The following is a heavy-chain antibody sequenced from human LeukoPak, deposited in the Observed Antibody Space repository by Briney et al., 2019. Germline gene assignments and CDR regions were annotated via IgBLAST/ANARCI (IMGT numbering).Heavy chain of an antibody. CDR1: GGSISSSNW. D-gene: IGHD3-9*01. V-gene: IGHV4-4*02. CDR2: IYHSGST. CDR3: ARGRNYDILTGYLYLFDY. J-gene: IGHJ4*02. Sequence: SGTLSLTCAVSGGSISSSNWWSWVRQPPGKGLEWIGEIYHSGSTNYNPSLKSRVTISVDKSKNQFSLKLSSVTAADTAVYYCARGRNYDILTGYLYLFDYWGQGTLVTVSS.